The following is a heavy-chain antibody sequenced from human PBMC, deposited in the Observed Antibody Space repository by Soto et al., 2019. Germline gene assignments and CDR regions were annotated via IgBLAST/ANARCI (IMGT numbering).Heavy chain of an antibody. V-gene: IGHV2-5*02. CDR2: TYWDDDN. D-gene: IGHD1-20*01. CDR1: GFSISTSGVG. Sequence: QITLKESGPTLVKPTQTLTLTCTFSGFSISTSGVGVGWIRQPPGKALEWLAFTYWDDDNRYNPSLKIRLTVAKDTSKTLVVLLMTSMDPVDTATYYCAHRRGGYNWDDGYFDYWGQGTLVTVSS. CDR3: AHRRGGYNWDDGYFDY. J-gene: IGHJ4*02.